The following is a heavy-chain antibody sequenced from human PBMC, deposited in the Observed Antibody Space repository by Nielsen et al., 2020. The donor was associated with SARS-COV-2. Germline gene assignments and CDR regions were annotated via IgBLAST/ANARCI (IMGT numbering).Heavy chain of an antibody. CDR3: ARDLSRLQESSSYRFDY. V-gene: IGHV3-21*01. J-gene: IGHJ4*02. Sequence: VRQAPGKGLEWVSSISSSSSYIYYADSVKGRFTISRDNAKNSLYLQMNNLRAEDTAVYFCARDLSRLQESSSYRFDYWGQGTLVTVSS. CDR2: ISSSSSYI. D-gene: IGHD6-13*01.